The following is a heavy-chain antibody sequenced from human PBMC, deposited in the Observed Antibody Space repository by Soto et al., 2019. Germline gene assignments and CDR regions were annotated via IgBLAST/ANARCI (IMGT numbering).Heavy chain of an antibody. J-gene: IGHJ5*02. CDR1: GASISSGGYY. D-gene: IGHD2-2*01. CDR2: IYYSGST. Sequence: QVQLPESGPGLVKPSQTLSLTCTVSGASISSGGYYWGWIRQHPGKGLEWIGYIYYSGSTYYNPYLKCRVAGSVDTSKNQFSRKLCSVTAADTAVYYCAREPSTWGQGTLVTVSS. V-gene: IGHV4-31*03. CDR3: AREPST.